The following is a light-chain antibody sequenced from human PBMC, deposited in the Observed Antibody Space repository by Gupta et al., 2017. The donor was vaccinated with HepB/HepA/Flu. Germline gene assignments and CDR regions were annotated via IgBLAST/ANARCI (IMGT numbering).Light chain of an antibody. CDR1: SSNIGAGYD. V-gene: IGLV1-40*01. J-gene: IGLJ3*02. Sequence: QSVLTQPPSVSGAPGLRVTISCTGSSSNIGAGYDVHWYQQLPGTPPNLLIYNKNNRPSGVPDRFSGSKSGTSAALAITGLQAEDEADYHCQSYDSSMNSGVFGGGTKLTVL. CDR2: NKN. CDR3: QSYDSSMNSGV.